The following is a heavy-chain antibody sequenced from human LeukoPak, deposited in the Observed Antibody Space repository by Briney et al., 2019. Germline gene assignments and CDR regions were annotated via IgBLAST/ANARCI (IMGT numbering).Heavy chain of an antibody. CDR3: ARADPLRFLEWYARVFDY. D-gene: IGHD3-3*01. Sequence: SETLSLTCAVYGGSFSGYYWSWIRQPPGKGLEWIGEINHSGSTNYNPSLKSRVTISVDTSKNQFSLKLSSVTAADTAVYYCARADPLRFLEWYARVFDYWGQGTLVTVSS. V-gene: IGHV4-34*01. CDR1: GGSFSGYY. CDR2: INHSGST. J-gene: IGHJ4*02.